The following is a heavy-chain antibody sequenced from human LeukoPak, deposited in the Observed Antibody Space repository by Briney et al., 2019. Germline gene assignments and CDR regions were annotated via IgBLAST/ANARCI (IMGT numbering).Heavy chain of an antibody. V-gene: IGHV3-33*01. J-gene: IGHJ3*01. D-gene: IGHD4-17*01. Sequence: PGTSLRLSCEASGFIFSTYGMNWVRQAPGKGLEWVAIIWYDGSNEYYADSVKGRFSISRDNSKSTLYLEMNSLRADDTAIYYCASSTVTTRGVGDFALWGHGTWVTVSS. CDR1: GFIFSTYG. CDR2: IWYDGSNE. CDR3: ASSTVTTRGVGDFAL.